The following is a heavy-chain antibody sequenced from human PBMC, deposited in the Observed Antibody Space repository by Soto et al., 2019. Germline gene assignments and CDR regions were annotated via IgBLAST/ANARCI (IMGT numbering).Heavy chain of an antibody. D-gene: IGHD3-22*01. CDR3: ARDRYYDSSGYYLFDY. V-gene: IGHV3-7*01. CDR1: GFTFSSYW. J-gene: IGHJ4*02. CDR2: IKQDGSEK. Sequence: PGGSLRLSCAASGFTFSSYWMSWVRQAPGKGLEWVANIKQDGSEKYYVDSVKGRFTISRDNAKNSLYLQMNSLRAEDTAVYYCARDRYYDSSGYYLFDYWGQGTLVTASS.